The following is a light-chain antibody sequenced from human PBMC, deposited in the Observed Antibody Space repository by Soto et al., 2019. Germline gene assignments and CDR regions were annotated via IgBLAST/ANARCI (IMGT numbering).Light chain of an antibody. V-gene: IGKV1-9*01. CDR2: AAS. J-gene: IGKJ4*01. Sequence: DIQLTQSPSFLSASVGDRVTITCRASQGISSYLAWYQQKPGKAPKLLIYAASTLPSGVPSRFSGSGSGTEFTLTISSLQPEDFATSYCQQLNSYPFLTFGGGTKVEIK. CDR1: QGISSY. CDR3: QQLNSYPFLT.